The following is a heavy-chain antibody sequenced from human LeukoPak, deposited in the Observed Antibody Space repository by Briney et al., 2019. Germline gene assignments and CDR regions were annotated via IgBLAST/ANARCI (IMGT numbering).Heavy chain of an antibody. J-gene: IGHJ4*02. CDR3: ARELSLAVPVQGY. CDR1: GYTFTGYY. D-gene: IGHD6-19*01. CDR2: INPNSGGT. V-gene: IGHV1-2*02. Sequence: ASVKVSCKASGYTFTGYYMHWVRQAPGQGLEWMGWINPNSGGTNYAQKFQGRVTMIGDTSISTAYMELSRLRSDDTAVYYCARELSLAVPVQGYWGQGTLVTVSS.